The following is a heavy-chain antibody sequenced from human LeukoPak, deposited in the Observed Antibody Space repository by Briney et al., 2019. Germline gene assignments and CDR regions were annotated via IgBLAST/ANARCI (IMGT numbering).Heavy chain of an antibody. D-gene: IGHD1-26*01. CDR1: GFTFSTYS. CDR3: ARVTVGATADYFDS. J-gene: IGHJ4*02. V-gene: IGHV3-48*01. CDR2: ISGGSGTI. Sequence: TGGSLRLSCAASGFTFSTYSMSWVRQAPGKGLEWISYISGGSGTIYFADSVKGRFTISRDNARNSLYLQLNSLRAEDTAVYFCARVTVGATADYFDSWGQGTLVTVPS.